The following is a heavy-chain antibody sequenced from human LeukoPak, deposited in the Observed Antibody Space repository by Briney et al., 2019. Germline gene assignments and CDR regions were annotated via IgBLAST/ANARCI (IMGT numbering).Heavy chain of an antibody. Sequence: PGGSLRLSCAASGFTFSGSAMHWVRQASGKGLEWVGRIRSKANSYATAYAASVKGRFTISRDDSKNTAYLQMNSLKTEDTAVYYCTRPPTGRRDYYYMDVWGKGTTVTVSS. CDR3: TRPPTGRRDYYYMDV. CDR2: IRSKANSYAT. CDR1: GFTFSGSA. J-gene: IGHJ6*03. D-gene: IGHD3-9*01. V-gene: IGHV3-73*01.